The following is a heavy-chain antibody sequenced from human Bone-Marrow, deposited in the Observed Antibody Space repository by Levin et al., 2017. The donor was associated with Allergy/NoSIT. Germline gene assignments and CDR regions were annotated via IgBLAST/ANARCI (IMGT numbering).Heavy chain of an antibody. CDR3: ATMSSPSYYYALDV. CDR2: IYSGGNT. CDR1: GFSVSDNY. V-gene: IGHV3-53*01. J-gene: IGHJ6*02. Sequence: GGSLRLSCAASGFSVSDNYMAWVRQAPGRGLEWVSIIYSGGNTYDADAVRGRFIIPKDSSQNRLFPQMNSLRAEDTAIYYCATMSSPSYYYALDVWGQGTTVTVSS.